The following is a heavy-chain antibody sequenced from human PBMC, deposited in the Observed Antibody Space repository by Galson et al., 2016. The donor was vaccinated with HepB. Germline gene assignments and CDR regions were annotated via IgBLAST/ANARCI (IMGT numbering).Heavy chain of an antibody. CDR2: ISQSGIT. D-gene: IGHD3-10*01. V-gene: IGHV4-59*01. Sequence: SETLSLTCTVSGASISTYYWSWIRQPPGKGLEWIGDISQSGITNYNPSLKSRVTISLDTSQNQFSLSLSSVTAADTAVYFCGRSHGGYWGQGTLVTVSS. CDR3: GRSHGGY. J-gene: IGHJ4*02. CDR1: GASISTYY.